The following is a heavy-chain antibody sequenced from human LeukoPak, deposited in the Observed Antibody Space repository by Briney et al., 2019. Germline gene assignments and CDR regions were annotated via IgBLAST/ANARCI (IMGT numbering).Heavy chain of an antibody. CDR2: ISSSGSTI. CDR3: ARQKLGSSGWYAPYYYYGMDV. Sequence: PGGSLRLSCAASGFTFSSYEMNWVRQAPGKGLEWVSYISSSGSTIYYADSVKGRFTISRDNAKNSLYLQMNSLRAEDTAVYYCARQKLGSSGWYAPYYYYGMDVWGKGTTVTVSS. J-gene: IGHJ6*04. V-gene: IGHV3-48*03. D-gene: IGHD6-19*01. CDR1: GFTFSSYE.